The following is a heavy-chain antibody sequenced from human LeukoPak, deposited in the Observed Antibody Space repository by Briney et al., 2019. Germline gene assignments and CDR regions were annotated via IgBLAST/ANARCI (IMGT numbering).Heavy chain of an antibody. CDR3: AKDFGDYNDEYYYYYGMDV. Sequence: GGSLRLSCAASGFTFSSYGMHWVRQAPGKGLEWVAVISYDGSNKYYADSVKGRFTISRDNSKNTLYLQMNSLRAEDTAVYYCAKDFGDYNDEYYYYYGMDVWGQGTTVTVSS. CDR2: ISYDGSNK. J-gene: IGHJ6*02. V-gene: IGHV3-30*18. CDR1: GFTFSSYG. D-gene: IGHD4-17*01.